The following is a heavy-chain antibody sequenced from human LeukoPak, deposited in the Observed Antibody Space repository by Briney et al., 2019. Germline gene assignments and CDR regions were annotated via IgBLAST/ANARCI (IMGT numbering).Heavy chain of an antibody. Sequence: ASVKVSCKASGYTFTSYYMHWVRQAPGQGLEWMGIINPSGGSTSYAQKFLGGVTITADKSASTAYMDLSSLRSEDTAVYYCARGGPKYCTNGVCPLVNWGQGTLVTVSS. CDR2: INPSGGST. J-gene: IGHJ4*02. V-gene: IGHV1-46*01. CDR1: GYTFTSYY. D-gene: IGHD2-8*01. CDR3: ARGGPKYCTNGVCPLVN.